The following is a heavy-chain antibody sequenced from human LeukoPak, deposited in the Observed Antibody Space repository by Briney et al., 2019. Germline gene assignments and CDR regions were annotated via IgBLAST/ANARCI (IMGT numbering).Heavy chain of an antibody. CDR1: GLTFSTYS. CDR2: ISGSGSTI. Sequence: GGSLRLSCAASGLTFSTYSMNWVRQAPGKGLEWVSYISGSGSTIYYADSVKGRFTISRDNAKNSLYLQMNSLRAEDTAVYYCARDRYSSGWYGAFDIWGQGTMVTVSS. CDR3: ARDRYSSGWYGAFDI. J-gene: IGHJ3*02. D-gene: IGHD6-19*01. V-gene: IGHV3-48*01.